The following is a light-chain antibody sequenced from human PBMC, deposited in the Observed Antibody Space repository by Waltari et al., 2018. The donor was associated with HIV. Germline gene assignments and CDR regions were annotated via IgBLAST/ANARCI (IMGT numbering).Light chain of an antibody. V-gene: IGLV1-40*01. Sequence: QSVLTQPPSVSGAPGQNVTVSCTGSSSNIGTNYDVHWYQFLPGEVPKLLIYGNTIRPAGVPGRFSGSSSSTSASLAITGLQPADEADYYCQSYDNTVNGWVFGGGTRVTV. CDR1: SSNIGTNYD. CDR3: QSYDNTVNGWV. CDR2: GNT. J-gene: IGLJ3*02.